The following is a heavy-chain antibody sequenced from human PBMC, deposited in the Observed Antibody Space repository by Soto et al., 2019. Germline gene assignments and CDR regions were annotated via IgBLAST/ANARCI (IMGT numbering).Heavy chain of an antibody. CDR3: ARARTAAAAIPYFYF. V-gene: IGHV1-69*01. CDR1: GGTFSSYA. J-gene: IGHJ4*02. CDR2: IIHIFGTA. Sequence: QVQLVQSGAEVKKPWSSVKVSCKASGGTFSSYAISLVRQAPGQGLEWLGGIIHIFGTANYAQKFQGRVTITADESTSKAYMELSSLRSEHTAVYDCARARTAAAAIPYFYFWGQGTLVTVS. D-gene: IGHD2-2*02.